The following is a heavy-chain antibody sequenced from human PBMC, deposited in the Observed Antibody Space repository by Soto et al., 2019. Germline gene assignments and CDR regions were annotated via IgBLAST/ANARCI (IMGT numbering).Heavy chain of an antibody. CDR3: VKGEYYYDSSGYYPFDY. Sequence: SETLSLTCAVSGDSISSGGYCWNWIRQPPGKGLEWIGYIYHSGGTDYNPSLKSRVTITVDSSNNQFSLKLSSVTAADTAVYYCVKGEYYYDSSGYYPFDYWGQGTLVTVSS. CDR1: GDSISSGGYC. V-gene: IGHV4-30-2*01. CDR2: IYHSGGT. J-gene: IGHJ4*02. D-gene: IGHD3-22*01.